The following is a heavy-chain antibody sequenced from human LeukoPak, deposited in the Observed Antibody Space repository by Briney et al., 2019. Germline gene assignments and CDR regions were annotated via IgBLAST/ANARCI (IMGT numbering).Heavy chain of an antibody. CDR1: GYTFTGYY. D-gene: IGHD3-3*01. J-gene: IGHJ5*02. CDR2: INPNSGGT. Sequence: ASATVSCTASGYTFTGYYMHWVRQAPGQGLEWMGWINPNSGGTSYAQKFQGRVTMTRDTSISTAYMELSRLRSDDTAVYYCARGCGIFGVALKGFDPWGQGTLVTVSS. V-gene: IGHV1-2*02. CDR3: ARGCGIFGVALKGFDP.